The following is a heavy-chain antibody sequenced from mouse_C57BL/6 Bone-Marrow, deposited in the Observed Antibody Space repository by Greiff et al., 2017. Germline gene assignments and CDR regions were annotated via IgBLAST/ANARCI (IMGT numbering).Heavy chain of an antibody. CDR2: IYPGGGYT. D-gene: IGHD2-4*01. Sequence: VQLQQSGAELVRPGTSVKMSCKASGYTFTNYWIGWAKQRPGHGLEWIGDIYPGGGYTNYNEKFKGKATLTADKSSSTAYMQFSSLTSEDSAIYYCARSGIYYDYDKFAYWGQGTLVTVSA. CDR3: ARSGIYYDYDKFAY. J-gene: IGHJ3*01. V-gene: IGHV1-63*01. CDR1: GYTFTNYW.